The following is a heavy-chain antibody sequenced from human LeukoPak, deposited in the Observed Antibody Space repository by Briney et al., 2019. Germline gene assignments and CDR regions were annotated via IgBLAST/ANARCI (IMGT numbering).Heavy chain of an antibody. CDR1: GFTFSSYA. J-gene: IGHJ4*02. D-gene: IGHD6-19*01. CDR2: ISGSGGST. CDR3: AKDRSFGYSSGWCSV. Sequence: GGSLRLSCAASGFTFSSYAMSWVRQAPGKGLEWVSAISGSGGSTYYADSVKGRFTISRDNSKNTLYLQMNSLRAEDTAVYYCAKDRSFGYSSGWCSVWGQGTLVTVSS. V-gene: IGHV3-23*01.